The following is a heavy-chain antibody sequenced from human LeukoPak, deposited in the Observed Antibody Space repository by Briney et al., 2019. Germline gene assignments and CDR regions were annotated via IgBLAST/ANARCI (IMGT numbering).Heavy chain of an antibody. CDR1: GFTSSSYS. J-gene: IGHJ4*02. Sequence: PGGSLRLSCAASGFTSSSYSMNWVRQAPGKGLEWVSSISSSSSYIYYADSVKGRFTISRDNAKNSLYLQMNSLRAEDTAVYYCAREVDDYGDHGEGYWGQGTLVTVSS. D-gene: IGHD4-17*01. V-gene: IGHV3-21*01. CDR2: ISSSSSYI. CDR3: AREVDDYGDHGEGY.